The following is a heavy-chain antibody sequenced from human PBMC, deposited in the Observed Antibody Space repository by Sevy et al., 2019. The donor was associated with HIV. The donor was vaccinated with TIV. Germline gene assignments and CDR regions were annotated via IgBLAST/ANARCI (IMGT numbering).Heavy chain of an antibody. Sequence: GGSLRLSCAASGFTFSSYWMHWVRQAPGKGLVWVSRINSDGSSTSYADSVKGRFTISRDKAKNTLYLQMNSLRAEDTAVYYCARVPLMYYYGSGSYYRGGEYYFDYWGQGTLVTVSS. J-gene: IGHJ4*02. D-gene: IGHD3-10*01. CDR1: GFTFSSYW. V-gene: IGHV3-74*01. CDR3: ARVPLMYYYGSGSYYRGGEYYFDY. CDR2: INSDGSST.